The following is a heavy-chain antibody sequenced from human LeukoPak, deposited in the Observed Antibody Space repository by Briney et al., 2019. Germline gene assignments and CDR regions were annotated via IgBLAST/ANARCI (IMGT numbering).Heavy chain of an antibody. CDR3: AKSRIGCSSTSCYASYFDY. V-gene: IGHV3-23*01. CDR2: ISGSGGST. Sequence: GGSLRLSCAASGFTYTNYEMNWVRQAPGKGLEWVSAISGSGGSTYYADSVKGRFTISRDNSKNTLYLQMNSLRAEDTAVYYCAKSRIGCSSTSCYASYFDYWGQGTLVTVSS. CDR1: GFTYTNYE. J-gene: IGHJ4*02. D-gene: IGHD2-2*01.